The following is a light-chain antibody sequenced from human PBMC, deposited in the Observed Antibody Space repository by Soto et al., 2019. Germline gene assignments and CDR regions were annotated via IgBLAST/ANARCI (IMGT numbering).Light chain of an antibody. V-gene: IGLV2-14*01. CDR2: EVS. J-gene: IGLJ1*01. Sequence: QSVLTQPASVSGSPGQSITISCTGTSSDVGGYNYVSLYQQHPVKAPKLMIYEVSNRPSGVSNRFSGSKSGNTASLTISGLQAEDEADYYCSSYTSSSTRVFGTGTKLTVL. CDR1: SSDVGGYNY. CDR3: SSYTSSSTRV.